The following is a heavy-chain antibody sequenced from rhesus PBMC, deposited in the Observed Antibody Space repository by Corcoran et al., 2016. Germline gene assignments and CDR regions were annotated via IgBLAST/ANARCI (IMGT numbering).Heavy chain of an antibody. J-gene: IGHJ4*01. CDR1: GDSGHSNSAT. V-gene: IGHV6-1*01. D-gene: IGHD1-1*01. CDR3: ARGTAGTTVDY. Sequence: QVQLQESGPGLVKPSQTLSLTCAISGDSGHSNSATGNWIRQSPAGGLEWLGRTYYRSKWYNDYAQSVQNRISINPDTSKTQFSLQLNSVTPEDMAVYYCARGTAGTTVDYWGQGVLVTVSS. CDR2: TYYRSKWYN.